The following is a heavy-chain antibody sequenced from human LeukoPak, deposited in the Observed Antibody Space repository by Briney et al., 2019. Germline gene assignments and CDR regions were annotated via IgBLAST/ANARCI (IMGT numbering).Heavy chain of an antibody. D-gene: IGHD3-22*01. CDR2: ISAYNGNT. V-gene: IGHV1-18*04. Sequence: ASVKVSCKASGYTFTGYYMHWVRQAPGQGLEGMGWISAYNGNTNYAQKPQGRVTMTTDTSTSTAYMELSRLRSDDTAVYYFASADSSEDDDYFDDWGQGSLVTVSS. J-gene: IGHJ4*02. CDR1: GYTFTGYY. CDR3: ASADSSEDDDYFDD.